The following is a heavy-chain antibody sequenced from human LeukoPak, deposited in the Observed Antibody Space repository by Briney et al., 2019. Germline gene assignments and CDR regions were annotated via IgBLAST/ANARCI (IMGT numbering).Heavy chain of an antibody. CDR1: GGSVSSGTYY. J-gene: IGHJ4*02. V-gene: IGHV4-61*01. CDR2: IYDSGST. D-gene: IGHD3-22*01. Sequence: SETLSLTCTVSGGSVSSGTYYWSWIRQPPGKGLEWIGYIYDSGSTNYNPSLKSRVTISVDTSKNQFSLKLSSVTAADTAVYYCARAMGSSGYYYDYWGQGTLVTVSS. CDR3: ARAMGSSGYYYDY.